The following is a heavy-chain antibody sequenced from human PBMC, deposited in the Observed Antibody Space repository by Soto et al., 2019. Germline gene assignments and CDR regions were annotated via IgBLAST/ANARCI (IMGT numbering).Heavy chain of an antibody. CDR2: ANPSGGST. V-gene: IGHV1-46*01. D-gene: IGHD2-15*01. J-gene: IGHJ1*01. Sequence: ASVKVSCKASGYLFTAYSMHWVRLAPGQGLEWMGVANPSGGSTKYAQNFQGRVTMTRDTSTTTIYMELSSLRSDDTAIYYCAREENCSGGTCYSEYFHRWGQGTLVTVSS. CDR1: GYLFTAYS. CDR3: AREENCSGGTCYSEYFHR.